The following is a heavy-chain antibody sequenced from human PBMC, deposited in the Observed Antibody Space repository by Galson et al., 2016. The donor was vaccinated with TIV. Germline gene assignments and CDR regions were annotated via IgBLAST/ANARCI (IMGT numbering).Heavy chain of an antibody. CDR1: GFTFSDYT. CDR3: ASSSSYHHLVHWFDP. D-gene: IGHD3-16*02. J-gene: IGHJ5*02. V-gene: IGHV3-21*01. Sequence: SLRLSCAASGFTFSDYTMTWVRQAPGKGPEWVSSVSPGSSYIYYADSVKGRFTVSRDNAKNSLFLQLNSLRAEDTAMYYRASSSSYHHLVHWFDPWGQGTLLTVSS. CDR2: VSPGSSYI.